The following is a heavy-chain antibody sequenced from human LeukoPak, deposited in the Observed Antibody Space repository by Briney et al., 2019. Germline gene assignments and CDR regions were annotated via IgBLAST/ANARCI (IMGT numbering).Heavy chain of an antibody. CDR2: IYYSGST. J-gene: IGHJ4*02. CDR1: GGSISSYY. D-gene: IGHD1-1*01. CDR3: ARAGVRKYYFDY. Sequence: SETLSLTCTVSGGSISSYYWSWIRQPPGKGLEWIGYIYYSGSTNYNPSLKSRVTISVDTSKNQFSLKLSSVTAADSAVYYCARAGVRKYYFDYWGQGTLVTVPS. V-gene: IGHV4-59*01.